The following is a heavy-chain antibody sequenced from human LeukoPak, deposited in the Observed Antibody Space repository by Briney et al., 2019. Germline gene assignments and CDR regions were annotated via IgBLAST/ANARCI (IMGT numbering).Heavy chain of an antibody. CDR1: GYRFNVYD. CDR3: ARADGTNSGTNAFDV. Sequence: AAPVKVSCKTSGYRFNVYDILWVRQAPGHGLDYVGWISTYTGRANYAQKFQGRVSVITDTSTSTAYLELTNLTSSDTGLYYCARADGTNSGTNAFDVWGLGTMVTVAS. D-gene: IGHD4-23*01. CDR2: ISTYTGRA. J-gene: IGHJ3*01. V-gene: IGHV1-18*01.